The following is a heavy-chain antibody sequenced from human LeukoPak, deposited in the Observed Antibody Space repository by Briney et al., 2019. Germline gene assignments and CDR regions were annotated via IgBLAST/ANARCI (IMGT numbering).Heavy chain of an antibody. V-gene: IGHV4-39*07. CDR3: ARLGYSNGEVVPGASGFQH. CDR1: GGSISSSSYY. Sequence: PSETLSLTCTVSGGSISSSSYYWGWIRQPPGKGLEWIGSIYYSGSTYYNPSLKSRVTISVDTSKNQFSLKLSSVTAEDTAVYYCARLGYSNGEVVPGASGFQHWGQGTLVTVSS. J-gene: IGHJ1*01. D-gene: IGHD2-2*01. CDR2: IYYSGST.